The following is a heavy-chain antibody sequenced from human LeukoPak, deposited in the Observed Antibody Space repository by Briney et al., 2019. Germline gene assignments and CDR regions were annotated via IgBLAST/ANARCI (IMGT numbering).Heavy chain of an antibody. CDR2: ISYDGSNK. D-gene: IGHD5-18*01. CDR1: GFTFSSYA. CDR3: ARDGRGYSYGSNYYYYMDV. J-gene: IGHJ6*03. V-gene: IGHV3-30-3*01. Sequence: PGGSLRLSCAASGFTFSSYAMHWVRQAPGKGLEWVAVISYDGSNKYYADSVKGRFTISRDNSKNTLYLQMNSLRAEDTAVYYCARDGRGYSYGSNYYYYMDVWGKGTTVTVSS.